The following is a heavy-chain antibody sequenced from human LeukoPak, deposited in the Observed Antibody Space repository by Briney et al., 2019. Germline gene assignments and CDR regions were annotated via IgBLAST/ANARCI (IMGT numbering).Heavy chain of an antibody. CDR1: GFTFSSYA. J-gene: IGHJ2*01. CDR2: ISGSGGST. D-gene: IGHD3-22*01. V-gene: IGHV3-23*01. Sequence: KSGGSLRLSCAASGFTFSSYAMSWVRQAPGKGLEWVSAISGSGGSTYYADSMKGRFTISRDNSKNTLYLQMNSLRAEDTAVYYCAKRRITMIVVRGPWYFDLWGRGTLVTVSS. CDR3: AKRRITMIVVRGPWYFDL.